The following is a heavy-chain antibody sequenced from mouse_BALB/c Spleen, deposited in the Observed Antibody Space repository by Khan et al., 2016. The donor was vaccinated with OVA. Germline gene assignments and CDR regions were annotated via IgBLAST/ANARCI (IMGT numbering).Heavy chain of an antibody. D-gene: IGHD1-1*01. CDR1: GYIFTSYM. V-gene: IGHV1-4*01. J-gene: IGHJ3*01. Sequence: QVQLQQSGAELARPGASVKMSCKASGYIFTSYMIHWVKQRPGQGLEWIGDINPSSDYNNYNQKFKDKATLTADKSSSTAYMQLSSLTSEDSVVYYCARGGYGSFGYWGQGTLVTVSA. CDR2: INPSSDYN. CDR3: ARGGYGSFGY.